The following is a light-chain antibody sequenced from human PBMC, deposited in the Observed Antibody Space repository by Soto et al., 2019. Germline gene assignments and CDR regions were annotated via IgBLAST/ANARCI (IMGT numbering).Light chain of an antibody. CDR3: QQCSDWPLFT. CDR1: QRVSSY. J-gene: IGKJ5*01. Sequence: EIVMTQSAATLSVSPGERVTLSCRASQRVSSYLAWYQHKPGQPPRLLIYGASTRATGIPARFSGSGSGTDFALTISSLQSEDFAVDFCQQCSDWPLFTFGQGTRLEIK. CDR2: GAS. V-gene: IGKV3-15*01.